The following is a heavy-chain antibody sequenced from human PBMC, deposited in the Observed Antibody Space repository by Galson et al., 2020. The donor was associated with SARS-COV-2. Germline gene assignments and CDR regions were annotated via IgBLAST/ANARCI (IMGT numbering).Heavy chain of an antibody. CDR1: GFIFSDYV. Sequence: GGSLRLSCEGSGFIFSDYVMNWVRQAPGKGLEWVSTVSGGGGSAYYADSVKGRFTISRANSKNTLYLQMNSLRAEDTAIYFCAKLVSHYGSGLDYWGQGALVSVSS. CDR3: AKLVSHYGSGLDY. V-gene: IGHV3-23*01. J-gene: IGHJ4*02. CDR2: VSGGGGSA. D-gene: IGHD3-10*01.